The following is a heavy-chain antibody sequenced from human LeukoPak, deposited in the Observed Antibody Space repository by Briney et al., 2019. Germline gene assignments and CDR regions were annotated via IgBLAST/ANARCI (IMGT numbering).Heavy chain of an antibody. J-gene: IGHJ4*02. CDR3: AKASGDSSGYRFDY. CDR1: GFTFSTYA. Sequence: GGSLRLSCAASGFTFSTYAMHWVRQAPGKGLEWVAVISHDGSNQYYADSVKGRFTISRDNSKNTLFLQMNSLRAEDTAVYYCAKASGDSSGYRFDYWGQGTLVTVSS. V-gene: IGHV3-30*04. D-gene: IGHD3-22*01. CDR2: ISHDGSNQ.